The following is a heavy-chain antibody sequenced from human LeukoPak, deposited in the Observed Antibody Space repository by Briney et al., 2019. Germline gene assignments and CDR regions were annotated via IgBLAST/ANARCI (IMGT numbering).Heavy chain of an antibody. Sequence: ASVKVSCKASGYTFPSYFMHWVRQAPGQGLEWMGIINPTGGSTTYAQKFQGRVTMTRDTSTSTVFMELSSLRSDDTAVYYCARTAARRFDYWGQGTLVTVSS. CDR3: ARTAARRFDY. J-gene: IGHJ4*02. D-gene: IGHD6-6*01. CDR2: INPTGGST. CDR1: GYTFPSYF. V-gene: IGHV1-46*01.